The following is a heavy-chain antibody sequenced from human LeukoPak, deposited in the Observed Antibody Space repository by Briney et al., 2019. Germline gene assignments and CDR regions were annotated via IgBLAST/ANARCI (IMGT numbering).Heavy chain of an antibody. CDR2: IDDNGDNT. CDR1: GFTFSSYA. CDR3: AKYDYGGNPNEYYFDY. Sequence: PGGSLRLSCAASGFTFSSYAMSWVRQAPGKGLEWVSTIDDNGDNTYYADSVKGRFTISRDNSKNTLYLQINSLRAEGTAVYYCAKYDYGGNPNEYYFDYWGQGTLVTVSS. V-gene: IGHV3-23*01. J-gene: IGHJ4*02. D-gene: IGHD4-23*01.